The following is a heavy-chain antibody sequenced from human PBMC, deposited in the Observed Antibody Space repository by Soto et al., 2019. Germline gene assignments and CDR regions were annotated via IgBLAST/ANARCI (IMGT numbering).Heavy chain of an antibody. CDR1: GGSISSYY. Sequence: SETLSLTCTVSGGSISSYYWSWIRQPPGKGLEWIGYIYYSGSTNYNPSLKSRVTISIDTSKNQFSLRLSSVTAADTAVYYCARAGDDYGDYFPRDEGYYFDYWGQGTLVTVSS. J-gene: IGHJ4*02. CDR3: ARAGDDYGDYFPRDEGYYFDY. V-gene: IGHV4-59*12. CDR2: IYYSGST. D-gene: IGHD4-17*01.